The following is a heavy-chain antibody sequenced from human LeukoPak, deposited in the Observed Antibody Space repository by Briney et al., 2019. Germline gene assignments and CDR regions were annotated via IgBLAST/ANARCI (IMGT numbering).Heavy chain of an antibody. CDR1: GYSISSGYY. CDR3: ARAGRYSGYDQIFDY. J-gene: IGHJ4*02. Sequence: SEALSLTCAVSGYSISSGYYWGWIRQPPGKGLEWIGSIYHSGSTYYNPSLKSRVTISVDTSKNQFSLKLSSVTAADTAVYYCARAGRYSGYDQIFDYWGQGTLVTVSS. CDR2: IYHSGST. D-gene: IGHD5-12*01. V-gene: IGHV4-38-2*01.